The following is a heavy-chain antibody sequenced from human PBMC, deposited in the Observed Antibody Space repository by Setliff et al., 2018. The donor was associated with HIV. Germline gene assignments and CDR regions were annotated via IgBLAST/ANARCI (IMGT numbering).Heavy chain of an antibody. CDR1: GGTFTGYS. V-gene: IGHV1-8*02. J-gene: IGHJ4*02. D-gene: IGHD3-22*01. CDR3: ARGPYYDSNGYHLSSDY. CDR2: MNPNSGNT. Sequence: GASVKVSCKASGGTFTGYSITWVRQATGQGLEWMGWMNPNSGNTGYAQKFQGRVTLTRDTSISTAYMELSSLRSEDTAVYYCARGPYYDSNGYHLSSDYWGQGTLVTVSS.